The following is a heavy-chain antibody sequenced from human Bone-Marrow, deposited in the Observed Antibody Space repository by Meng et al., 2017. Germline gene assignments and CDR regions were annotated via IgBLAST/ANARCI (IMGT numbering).Heavy chain of an antibody. J-gene: IGHJ4*02. CDR2: IYHGGDT. V-gene: IGHV4/OR15-8*02. CDR3: ASWIYSCGWQ. Sequence: QGQRQASGPGLVTPSGTLPLTCVVSGGSISSIDWWSWVRQPPGKGLEWIGEIYHGGDTNYNPSLKSRVTIAIDRSKNQFSLKLSSVTAADTAVYYCASWIYSCGWQWGQGTLVTVSS. CDR1: GGSISSIDW. D-gene: IGHD6-19*01.